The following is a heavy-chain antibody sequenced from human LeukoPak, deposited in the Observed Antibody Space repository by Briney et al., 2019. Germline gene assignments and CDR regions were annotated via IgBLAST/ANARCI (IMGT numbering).Heavy chain of an antibody. CDR2: IRYDGSGK. CDR3: AKGDPYHMDV. Sequence: PGGTLRLSCAASGFTFSSYGMHWVRQAPGKGLEWVAFIRYDGSGKYYADSVMGRFIIYRDNSKNTLYLQMNSLRADETALYFCAKGDPYHMDVWGKGTTVIISS. CDR1: GFTFSSYG. V-gene: IGHV3-30*02. J-gene: IGHJ6*03.